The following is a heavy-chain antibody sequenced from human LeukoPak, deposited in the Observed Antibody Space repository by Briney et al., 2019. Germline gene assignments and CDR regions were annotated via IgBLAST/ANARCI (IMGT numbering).Heavy chain of an antibody. V-gene: IGHV5-10-1*01. CDR1: GYSFISYW. J-gene: IGHJ4*02. Sequence: GESLKISCKGSGYSFISYWISWVRQMPGKGLEWMGRIDPSDSYTNYSPSFEGHVTISADRSTNTAYLQWSSLKASDTAMYYRARQGGATPGYWGQGTLVTVSS. D-gene: IGHD1-26*01. CDR3: ARQGGATPGY. CDR2: IDPSDSYT.